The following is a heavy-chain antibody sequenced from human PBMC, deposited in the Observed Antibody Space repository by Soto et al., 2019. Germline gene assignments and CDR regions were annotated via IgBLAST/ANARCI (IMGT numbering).Heavy chain of an antibody. V-gene: IGHV4-61*01. CDR3: ARARLSRSWWFDP. CDR2: IYYSGST. Sequence: SETLSLTCTVSGDSVSSGTYFWSWIRQPPGKGLEWIGYIYYSGSTNYNPSLKSRVTISVDTSKNQFSLKLSSVTAADTAVYYCARARLSRSWWFDPWGQGTLVTVSS. J-gene: IGHJ5*02. CDR1: GDSVSSGTYF. D-gene: IGHD3-10*01.